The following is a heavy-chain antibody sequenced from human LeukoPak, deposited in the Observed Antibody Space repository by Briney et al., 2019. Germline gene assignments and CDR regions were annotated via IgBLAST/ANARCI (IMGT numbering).Heavy chain of an antibody. D-gene: IGHD4-11*01. CDR2: ISYSGST. V-gene: IGHV4-59*01. CDR3: ARGKHTSNYYFDY. J-gene: IGHJ4*02. Sequence: PSETLSLTCTVSGGSINNYYWNWIRQPPGKGLEWIGYISYSGSTNYNPPLKSRVTISVDTSKNQFSLKLSSVTAADTAVYYCARGKHTSNYYFDYWGQGTLVTVSS. CDR1: GGSINNYY.